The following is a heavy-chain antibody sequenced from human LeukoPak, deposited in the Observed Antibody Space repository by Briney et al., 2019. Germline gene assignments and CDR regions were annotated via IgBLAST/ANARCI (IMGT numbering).Heavy chain of an antibody. V-gene: IGHV4-34*01. CDR3: ARDMYGSWINLRVRGQLTKDN. CDR1: GGSFSGYY. Sequence: SETLTLTCAVYGGSFSGYYWRWIRQPPGKGLEWIGEINHSGSTKYNPSLKSRVTISVDTSKTQFSLKLSSVTAAGTAVYYCARDMYGSWINLRVRGQLTKDNWGQGTLVTVSS. CDR2: INHSGST. D-gene: IGHD3-10*01. J-gene: IGHJ4*02.